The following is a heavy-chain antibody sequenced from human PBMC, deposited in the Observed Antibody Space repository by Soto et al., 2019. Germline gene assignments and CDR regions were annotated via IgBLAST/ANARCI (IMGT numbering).Heavy chain of an antibody. CDR1: GFTFGDFT. D-gene: IGHD2-21*01. CDR2: ISRSGDRT. J-gene: IGHJ6*02. CDR3: ARPYPDKTYYSSGMDV. Sequence: VQLSQSGGGLVQPGGSLSLSCSGSGFTFGDFTMSWIRQSPGKGLEWVCTISRSGDRTFYADSVRGRLTVSRDNSNKVLYRQGNSLRADETADYYCARPYPDKTYYSSGMDVWGQGTAVTVS. V-gene: IGHV3-23*01.